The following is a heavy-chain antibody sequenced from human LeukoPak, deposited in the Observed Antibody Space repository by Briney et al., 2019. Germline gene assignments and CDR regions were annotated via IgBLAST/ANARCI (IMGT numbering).Heavy chain of an antibody. CDR2: ISYDGSNK. Sequence: GGSLRLSRAASGFTFSSYAMHWVRQAPGKGLEWVAVISYDGSNKYYADSVKGRFTISRDNSKNTLYLQMNSLRAEDTAVYYCARDRWLQLAYWFDPWGQGTLVTVSS. D-gene: IGHD5-24*01. J-gene: IGHJ5*02. CDR3: ARDRWLQLAYWFDP. V-gene: IGHV3-30*04. CDR1: GFTFSSYA.